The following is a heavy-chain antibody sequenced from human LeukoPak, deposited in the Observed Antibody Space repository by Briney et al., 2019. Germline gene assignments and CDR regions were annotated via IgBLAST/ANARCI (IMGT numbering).Heavy chain of an antibody. Sequence: TGGSLRLSCAASGFTFSPYFMNWVRQAPGKGLEWVSYIRGSSSTIYYADSVKGRFTISRDNAKNSLYLQMNSLRDEDTAVYYCARDGTYGDYNYYYGLDVWGQGTPVTVSS. CDR2: IRGSSSTI. CDR1: GFTFSPYF. V-gene: IGHV3-48*02. J-gene: IGHJ6*02. CDR3: ARDGTYGDYNYYYGLDV. D-gene: IGHD4-17*01.